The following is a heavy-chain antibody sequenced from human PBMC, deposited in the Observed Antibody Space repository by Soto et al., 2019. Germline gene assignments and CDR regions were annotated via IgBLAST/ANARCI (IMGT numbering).Heavy chain of an antibody. J-gene: IGHJ6*02. V-gene: IGHV1-69*06. CDR2: IIPIFGTA. Sequence: GASVKLSCKASGGTFSIDAISWGRQAPGQGLEWLGGIIPIFGTANYAQKFQGRVTITADKSTSTAYMELSSLRSEDTAVYYCARVRGSGSYYQYYYYGMDVWGQGTTVTVSS. D-gene: IGHD3-10*01. CDR3: ARVRGSGSYYQYYYYGMDV. CDR1: GGTFSIDA.